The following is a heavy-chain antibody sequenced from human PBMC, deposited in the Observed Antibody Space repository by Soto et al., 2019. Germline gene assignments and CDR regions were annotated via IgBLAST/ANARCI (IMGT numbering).Heavy chain of an antibody. Sequence: QVQLVQSGAEVKKPRASVKVSCKASGYMFTSFGISWVRQAPGQGLEWMGWITPYNGNTKYALKYQGRATMTTDTSTSTAYMELRSLRSDDTAVYYCARFTVEAAGNLDSWGQGTLVTVSS. V-gene: IGHV1-18*01. CDR1: GYMFTSFG. D-gene: IGHD6-13*01. J-gene: IGHJ4*02. CDR3: ARFTVEAAGNLDS. CDR2: ITPYNGNT.